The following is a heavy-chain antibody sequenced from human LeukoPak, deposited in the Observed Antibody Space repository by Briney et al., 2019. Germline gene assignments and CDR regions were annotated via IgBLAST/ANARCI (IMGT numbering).Heavy chain of an antibody. CDR2: INPNSGGT. V-gene: IGHV1-2*02. D-gene: IGHD3-16*01. CDR1: GYTLTELS. CDR3: ARAVLGGVTIHHYYYYMDV. J-gene: IGHJ6*03. Sequence: ASVKVSCKVSGYTLTELSMHWVRQAPGQGLEWMGWINPNSGGTNYAQKFQGRVTMTTDTSTSTAYMELRSLRSDDTAVHFCARAVLGGVTIHHYYYYMDVWGEGTTVTVSS.